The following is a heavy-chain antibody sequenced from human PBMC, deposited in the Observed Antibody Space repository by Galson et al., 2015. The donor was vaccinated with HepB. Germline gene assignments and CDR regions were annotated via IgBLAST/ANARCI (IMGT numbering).Heavy chain of an antibody. CDR3: AKEEVPNDY. CDR1: GFSFSNSA. CDR2: ISISGRNT. Sequence: SLRLSCAVSGFSFSNSAMTWVRQAPERGLEWISGISISGRNTYYADSVKGRFTISRDNSKNTVFLQMNSLRAEDTAVYYCAKEEVPNDYWGQGTLVTVSS. D-gene: IGHD4/OR15-4a*01. V-gene: IGHV3-23*01. J-gene: IGHJ4*02.